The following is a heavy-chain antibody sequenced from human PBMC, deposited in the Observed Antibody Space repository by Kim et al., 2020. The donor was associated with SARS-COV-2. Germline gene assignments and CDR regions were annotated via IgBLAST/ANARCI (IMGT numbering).Heavy chain of an antibody. CDR3: AGGVTMVQGLFFRRGNFQYYYMDV. V-gene: IGHV3-7*01. CDR2: IKEDGSEI. J-gene: IGHJ6*03. D-gene: IGHD3-10*01. Sequence: GGSLRLSCAASGFSFNNHWMTWVRQAPGKGLEWVANIKEDGSEIYYVDSVKGRFSISRDNARNSLSLQMTSLRAEDTAVYYCAGGVTMVQGLFFRRGNFQYYYMDVWGKGTTVTVSS. CDR1: GFSFNNHW.